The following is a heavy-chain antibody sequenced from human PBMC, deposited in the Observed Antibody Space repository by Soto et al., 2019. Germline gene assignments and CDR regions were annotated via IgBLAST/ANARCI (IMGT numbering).Heavy chain of an antibody. V-gene: IGHV3-30*02. Sequence: GGSLRLSCAASGFTFSSYGMHWVRQAPGKGLEWVAVIWYDGSNKYYADSVKGRFTISRDNSKNTLYLQMSSLRAEDTAVYYCVKILQYSYGLPHWGQGTLVTVSS. CDR2: IWYDGSNK. J-gene: IGHJ4*02. D-gene: IGHD5-18*01. CDR1: GFTFSSYG. CDR3: VKILQYSYGLPH.